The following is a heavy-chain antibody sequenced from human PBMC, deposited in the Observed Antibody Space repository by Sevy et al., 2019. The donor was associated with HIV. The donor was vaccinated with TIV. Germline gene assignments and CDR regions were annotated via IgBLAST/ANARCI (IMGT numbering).Heavy chain of an antibody. D-gene: IGHD3-22*01. CDR1: GYTFTTYP. Sequence: ASVKVSCKASGYTFTTYPIGWVRQAPGQGLEWMGWISTYSGETRDAQKFQGRATTTADTSTSTAYLELRSLRSDDTAVYYCARDSDGSGHYYADYFDYWGQGTLVTVSS. CDR3: ARDSDGSGHYYADYFDY. J-gene: IGHJ4*02. CDR2: ISTYSGET. V-gene: IGHV1-18*01.